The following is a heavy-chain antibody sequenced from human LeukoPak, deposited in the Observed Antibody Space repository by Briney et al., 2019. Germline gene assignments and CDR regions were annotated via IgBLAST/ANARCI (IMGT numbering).Heavy chain of an antibody. D-gene: IGHD6-13*01. J-gene: IGHJ4*02. CDR1: GHTFTRYT. CDR2: INADNGNT. V-gene: IGHV1-3*01. CDR3: ARGPGGSWAPFDY. Sequence: ASVKVSCKASGHTFTRYTMHWVRQAPGQRLEWMGWINADNGNTEYSQKFQGRVTIVRDTSASTAYMELSSLKSEDTAVYYCARGPGGSWAPFDYWGQGTLVTVSS.